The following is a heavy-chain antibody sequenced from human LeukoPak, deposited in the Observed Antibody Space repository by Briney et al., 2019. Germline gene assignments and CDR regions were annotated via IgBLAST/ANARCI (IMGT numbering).Heavy chain of an antibody. CDR1: GESFSGYS. Sequence: SETLSLTCVVYGESFSGYSWSWIRQPPGKGLEWIGEINQRRNTNYNPSLKSRVTISIDTSKNQFTLKLSSVTAADTAVYYCARHGWHAWYFDLWGRGTLVTVSS. CDR3: ARHGWHAWYFDL. D-gene: IGHD6-19*01. J-gene: IGHJ2*01. V-gene: IGHV4-34*01. CDR2: INQRRNT.